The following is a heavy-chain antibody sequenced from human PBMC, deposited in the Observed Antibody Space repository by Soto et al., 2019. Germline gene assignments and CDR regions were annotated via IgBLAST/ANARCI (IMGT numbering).Heavy chain of an antibody. Sequence: QTGGSLRLSCAASGFTFSSYAMSWVRQAPGKGLEWVSAISGSGGSTYYADSVKGRFTISRDNSKNTLYLQMNSLRAEDTAVYYCAKDRLGGNSGFDYWGQGTLVTVSS. V-gene: IGHV3-23*01. D-gene: IGHD2-21*02. J-gene: IGHJ4*02. CDR2: ISGSGGST. CDR1: GFTFSSYA. CDR3: AKDRLGGNSGFDY.